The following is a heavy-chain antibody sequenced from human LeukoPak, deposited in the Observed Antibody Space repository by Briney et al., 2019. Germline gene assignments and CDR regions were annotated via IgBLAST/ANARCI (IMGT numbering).Heavy chain of an antibody. J-gene: IGHJ3*02. CDR2: INHSGTT. D-gene: IGHD6-19*01. Sequence: PSETLSLTCAVYGDSFSAYYWSWIRQPPGKGLEWIGEINHSGTTSYNPSLKSRVTISVDTSKNQFSLKLSSVTAADTAVYYCARHGRGGYTFDIWGQGTMVTVSS. V-gene: IGHV4-34*01. CDR1: GDSFSAYY. CDR3: ARHGRGGYTFDI.